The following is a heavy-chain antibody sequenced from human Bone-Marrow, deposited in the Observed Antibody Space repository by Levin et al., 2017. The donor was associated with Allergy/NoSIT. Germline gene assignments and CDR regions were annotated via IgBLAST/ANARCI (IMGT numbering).Heavy chain of an antibody. CDR2: IKQDGSEK. CDR1: GFLFNNYW. Sequence: LSLTCAASGFLFNNYWMGWVRQAPGKGLEWVANIKQDGSEKYYVDSVKGRFTISRDNAKNSLFLQMNSLRVEDTAVYYCAKPPRTVGAPNWFDPWGQGTLVTVSS. V-gene: IGHV3-7*01. J-gene: IGHJ5*02. D-gene: IGHD1-26*01. CDR3: AKPPRTVGAPNWFDP.